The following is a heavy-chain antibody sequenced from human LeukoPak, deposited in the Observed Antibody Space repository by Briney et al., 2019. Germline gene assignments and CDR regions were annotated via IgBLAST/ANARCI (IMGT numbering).Heavy chain of an antibody. D-gene: IGHD3-10*01. CDR3: ARRRGYYGSGSYYNPPRYYYGMDV. Sequence: SETLSLTCTVSGGSIGLYYWSWIRQPPGKGLEWIGDIYYSGSTNYNPSLRSRVTVSVHTSKNQLSLKLSSVTAADTAVYYCARRRGYYGSGSYYNPPRYYYGMDVWGQGTTVTVSS. CDR2: IYYSGST. V-gene: IGHV4-59*08. J-gene: IGHJ6*02. CDR1: GGSIGLYY.